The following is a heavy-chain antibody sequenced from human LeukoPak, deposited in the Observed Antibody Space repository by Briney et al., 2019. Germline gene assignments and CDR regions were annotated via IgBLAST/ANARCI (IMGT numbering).Heavy chain of an antibody. Sequence: PSETLSLTCTVSGGSISSYYWSWIRQPPGKGLEWIGYIYYSGTTNYNPSLKSRVTISVDTSKNQFSLNLTSVTAADTAVYYCARLGGATSPFGYWGQGILVTVSS. D-gene: IGHD1-26*01. CDR3: ARLGGATSPFGY. J-gene: IGHJ4*02. CDR1: GGSISSYY. V-gene: IGHV4-59*08. CDR2: IYYSGTT.